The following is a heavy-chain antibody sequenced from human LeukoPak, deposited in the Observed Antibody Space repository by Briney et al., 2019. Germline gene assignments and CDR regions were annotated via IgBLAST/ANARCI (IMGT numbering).Heavy chain of an antibody. CDR1: GGSISTYY. CDR2: IHYIGSS. J-gene: IGHJ4*02. CDR3: ARGAAATY. Sequence: PSETLALTCAVSGGSISTYYWSWIRQPPGKGLEWIGYIHYIGSSNYNPSLKSRVTISLDTSKNQFSLKLSSDTAADTAVYYCARGAAATYWGQGTLVTVSS. V-gene: IGHV4-59*01. D-gene: IGHD6-13*01.